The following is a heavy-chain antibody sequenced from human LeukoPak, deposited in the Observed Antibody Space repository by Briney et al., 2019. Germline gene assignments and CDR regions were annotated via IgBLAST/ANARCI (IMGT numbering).Heavy chain of an antibody. CDR1: GFTFSSYG. CDR3: AKEIPRDYDYVWGSYRYALPTGLDY. CDR2: IRYDGSNK. Sequence: QTGGSLRLSCAASGFTFSSYGMHWVRQAPGKGLEWVAFIRYDGSNKYYADSVKGRFTISRDNSKNTLYLQMSSLRAEDTAVYYCAKEIPRDYDYVWGSYRYALPTGLDYWGQGTLVTVSS. D-gene: IGHD3-16*02. J-gene: IGHJ4*02. V-gene: IGHV3-30*02.